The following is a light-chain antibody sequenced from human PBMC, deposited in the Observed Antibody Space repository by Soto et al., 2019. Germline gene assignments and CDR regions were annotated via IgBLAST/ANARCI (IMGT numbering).Light chain of an antibody. CDR3: MQSTQLPPT. V-gene: IGKV2D-29*02. Sequence: DVVMTQTPLSLSVAPGQPASISCKSSHRLLHITGETFLFWYLQKPGQYPQILIYEVSTRVSGVPDRFSGSGSGTDFTLEISRVEPDDVGIYYCMQSTQLPPTFGQGTRLEI. CDR1: HRLLHITGETF. J-gene: IGKJ5*01. CDR2: EVS.